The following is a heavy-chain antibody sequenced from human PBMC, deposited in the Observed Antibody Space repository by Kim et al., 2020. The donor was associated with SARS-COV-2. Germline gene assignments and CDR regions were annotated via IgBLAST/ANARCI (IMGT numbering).Heavy chain of an antibody. D-gene: IGHD3-10*01. V-gene: IGHV3-11*01. J-gene: IGHJ6*02. Sequence: GGSLRLSCAASGFTFSDYYMSWIRQAPGKGLEWVSYISSSGSTIYYADSVKGRFTISRDNAKNSLYLQMNSLRAEDTAVYYCARDLMWFGELLSNYYYYYGMDVWGQGTTVTVSS. CDR1: GFTFSDYY. CDR3: ARDLMWFGELLSNYYYYYGMDV. CDR2: ISSSGSTI.